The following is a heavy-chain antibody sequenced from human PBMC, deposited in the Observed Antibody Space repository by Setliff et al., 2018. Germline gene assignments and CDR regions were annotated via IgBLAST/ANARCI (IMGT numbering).Heavy chain of an antibody. CDR2: INPNSGGT. V-gene: IGHV1-2*04. J-gene: IGHJ1*01. D-gene: IGHD5-12*01. Sequence: ASVKVSCKASGYTFTGYYMHWVRQAPGQGLEWMGWINPNSGGTNYAQKFQGWVTMTRDTSISTAYMELSRLRSDDTAVYYCASAHYYSGYIEYFQYWGQGTLVTVSS. CDR3: ASAHYYSGYIEYFQY. CDR1: GYTFTGYY.